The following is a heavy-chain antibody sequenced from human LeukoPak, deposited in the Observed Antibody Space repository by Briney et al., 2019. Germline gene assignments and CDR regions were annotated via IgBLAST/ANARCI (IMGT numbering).Heavy chain of an antibody. D-gene: IGHD5-18*01. CDR2: ISTSSSYI. CDR1: GFTFTTYS. Sequence: GGSLRLSCAASGFTFTTYSMNWVRQAPGKGLEWVSSISTSSSYIYYADSVKGRFTISRDNAKNSLYLQMNSLRAEDTAVYYCARSRSGYSYDHAAFEIWGQGTMVTVSS. CDR3: ARSRSGYSYDHAAFEI. J-gene: IGHJ3*02. V-gene: IGHV3-21*04.